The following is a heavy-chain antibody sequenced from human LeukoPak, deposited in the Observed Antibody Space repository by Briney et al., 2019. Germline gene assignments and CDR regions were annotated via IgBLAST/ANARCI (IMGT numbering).Heavy chain of an antibody. CDR3: AKVMGYDSSGYINY. D-gene: IGHD3-22*01. CDR2: ISGSGGST. V-gene: IGHV3-23*01. Sequence: GGSLRLSCASSGFTFNNYAMSWVRQAPGKGLEWVSGISGSGGSTYYADSVKGRFTISGDNSKNTLYLQMNSLRAEDTAVYYCAKVMGYDSSGYINYWGQGTLVTVSS. J-gene: IGHJ4*02. CDR1: GFTFNNYA.